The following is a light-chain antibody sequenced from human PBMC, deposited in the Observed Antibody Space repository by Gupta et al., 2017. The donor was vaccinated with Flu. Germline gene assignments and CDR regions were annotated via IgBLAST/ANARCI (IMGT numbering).Light chain of an antibody. V-gene: IGKV3-11*01. CDR3: RQRDDWPRT. CDR1: RSVDMY. CDR2: DAS. Sequence: PATLSWSPGEGATLSCRASRSVDMYLAWYQQKPGQPPRLLIYDASRRATGIPARFSGSGFGTDFTLTISSLQPDDFAIYYCRQRDDWPRTFGQGTKLEMK. J-gene: IGKJ1*01.